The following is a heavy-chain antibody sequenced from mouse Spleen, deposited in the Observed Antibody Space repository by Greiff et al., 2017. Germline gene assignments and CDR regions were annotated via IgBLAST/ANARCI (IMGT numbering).Heavy chain of an antibody. J-gene: IGHJ4*01. CDR2: IDPYDSET. Sequence: VQLQESGAELVRPGASVKLSCKASGYTFTSYWMNWVKQRPEQGLEWIGRIDPYDSETHYNQKFKDKAILTVDKSSSTAYMQLSSLTSEDSAVYYCARMITTMDYYAMDYWGQGTSVTVSS. V-gene: IGHV1-74*01. CDR3: ARMITTMDYYAMDY. CDR1: GYTFTSYW. D-gene: IGHD2-4*01.